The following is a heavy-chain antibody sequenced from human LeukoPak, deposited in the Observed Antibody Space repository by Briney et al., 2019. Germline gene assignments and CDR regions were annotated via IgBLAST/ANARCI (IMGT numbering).Heavy chain of an antibody. CDR1: GFTVSSNY. J-gene: IGHJ4*01. CDR3: VRDPSRLEPGYFDN. CDR2: ISTTSST. Sequence: GGSLRLSCAASGFTVSSNYMSWVRLTPGKGLEWVSFISTTSSTHYVASVKGRFTISRDNAKNSVSLLMNSLRADDTAVYYCVRDPSRLEPGYFDNWGQGVLVTVSS. D-gene: IGHD6-19*01. V-gene: IGHV3-69-1*01.